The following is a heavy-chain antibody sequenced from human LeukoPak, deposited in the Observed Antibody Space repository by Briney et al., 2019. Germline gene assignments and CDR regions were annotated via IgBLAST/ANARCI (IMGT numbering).Heavy chain of an antibody. J-gene: IGHJ4*02. V-gene: IGHV4-38-2*01. CDR3: ARHIPLRLIMVGATLGYFDF. CDR2: FYHSGST. Sequence: PSETLSPTCAVSGYSISSGYYWGWIRQPPGKGLEWIGSFYHSGSTYYNPSLKRRVTISVDTSKNQFSLRLSSVTAADTAVYYCARHIPLRLIMVGATLGYFDFWGQGTLVTVSS. D-gene: IGHD1-26*01. CDR1: GYSISSGYY.